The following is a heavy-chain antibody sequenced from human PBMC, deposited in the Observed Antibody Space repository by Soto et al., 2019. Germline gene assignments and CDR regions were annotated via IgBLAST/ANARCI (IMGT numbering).Heavy chain of an antibody. D-gene: IGHD5-12*01. V-gene: IGHV1-69*12. CDR3: VRLVAIPGYPDN. J-gene: IGHJ4*02. CDR2: IVPIVDTS. Sequence: QVQLVQSGAEVRQPASSVKVSCKTSGGTFSSYAISWVRQAPGQGLEWMGGIVPIVDTSTYAQKFQGRVTMTADESTSTVYMQLSSLRSDDTAVYYCVRLVAIPGYPDNWGQGTLVTVSS. CDR1: GGTFSSYA.